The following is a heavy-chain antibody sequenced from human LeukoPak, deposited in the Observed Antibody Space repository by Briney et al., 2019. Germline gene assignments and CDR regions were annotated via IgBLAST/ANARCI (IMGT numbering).Heavy chain of an antibody. CDR1: GYTFTFYY. V-gene: IGHV1-46*01. J-gene: IGHJ4*02. CDR3: ASELDRARFDY. CDR2: INPHADST. Sequence: ASVKVSCKTSGYTFTFYYIHWVRQAPGQGLEWMGIINPHADSTTYAQKFQGRVTMTRDMSTSTVYMELSSLRSEDTAVYFCASELDRARFDYWGQGTLVTVSS. D-gene: IGHD3-10*01.